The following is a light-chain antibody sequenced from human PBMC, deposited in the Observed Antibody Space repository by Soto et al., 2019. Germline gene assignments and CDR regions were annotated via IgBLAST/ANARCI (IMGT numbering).Light chain of an antibody. J-gene: IGLJ2*01. CDR1: SGHSSYI. Sequence: QLVLTQSSSASASLGSSVKLTCTLSSGHSSYIIAWHHQHPGKAPRYLMKLEGSGSYNKGSGVPDRFSGSSSGADRYLTISNLQFEDEANYYCETCDSNTRVFGGGTKVTVL. CDR3: ETCDSNTRV. CDR2: LEGSGSY. V-gene: IGLV4-60*02.